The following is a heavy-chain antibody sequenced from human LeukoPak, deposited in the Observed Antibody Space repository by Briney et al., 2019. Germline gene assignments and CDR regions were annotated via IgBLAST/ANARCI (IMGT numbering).Heavy chain of an antibody. CDR2: IRSKAYGGTT. CDR3: TRDDYLGVGYSYVGNWFDP. CDR1: GFTFGDYA. D-gene: IGHD5-18*01. Sequence: PGGSLRLSCTASGFTFGDYAMSWFRQAPGKGLEWVGFIRSKAYGGTTEYAASVKGRFTISRDDSKSIAYLQMNSLKTEDTAVYYCTRDDYLGVGYSYVGNWFDPWGQGTLVTVSS. J-gene: IGHJ5*02. V-gene: IGHV3-49*03.